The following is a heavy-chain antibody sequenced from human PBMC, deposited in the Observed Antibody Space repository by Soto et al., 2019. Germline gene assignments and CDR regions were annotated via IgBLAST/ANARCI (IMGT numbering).Heavy chain of an antibody. CDR3: Y. CDR1: GYSFTSYW. CDR2: IYPGDSDT. D-gene: IGHD3-10*01. J-gene: IGHJ4*02. V-gene: IGHV5-51*01. Sequence: PGESLKISCKGSGYSFTSYWIGWVRQMPGKGLEWMGIIYPGDSDTRYSPSFQGQVTISADKSISTAADTAVYYCAPNPYRGVDYWGQGTLVTVSS.